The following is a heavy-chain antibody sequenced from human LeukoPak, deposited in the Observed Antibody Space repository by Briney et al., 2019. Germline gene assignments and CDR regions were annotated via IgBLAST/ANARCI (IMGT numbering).Heavy chain of an antibody. J-gene: IGHJ3*02. CDR1: GFTFSSYG. Sequence: GGSLRLSCAASGFTFSSYGMHWVRQAPGKGLEWVAVIWYDGSNKYYADSVKGRFTISRDNSKNTLYLQMNSLRAEDTAVYYCAREGNYYDSSGHDAFDIWGQGTMVTVSS. D-gene: IGHD3-22*01. CDR2: IWYDGSNK. CDR3: AREGNYYDSSGHDAFDI. V-gene: IGHV3-33*01.